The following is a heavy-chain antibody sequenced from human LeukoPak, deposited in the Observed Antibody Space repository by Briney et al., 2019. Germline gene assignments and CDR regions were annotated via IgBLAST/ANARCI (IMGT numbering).Heavy chain of an antibody. Sequence: GRSLRLSCAASGFTFSSYAMHWVRQAPGKGLEWVAVISYDGSNKYYADSVKGRFTISRDNSKNTLYLQMNSLRAEDTAVYYCAKKAADGDYIQYFQHWGQGTLVTVSS. J-gene: IGHJ1*01. CDR1: GFTFSSYA. D-gene: IGHD4-17*01. CDR2: ISYDGSNK. V-gene: IGHV3-30-3*02. CDR3: AKKAADGDYIQYFQH.